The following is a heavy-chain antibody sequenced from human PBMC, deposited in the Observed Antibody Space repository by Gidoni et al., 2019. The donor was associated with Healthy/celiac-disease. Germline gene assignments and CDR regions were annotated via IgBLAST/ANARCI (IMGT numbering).Heavy chain of an antibody. D-gene: IGHD6-13*01. CDR3: ARGGAAGLKSPYYFDY. CDR1: GGSISIGGYY. CDR2: INYSGST. V-gene: IGHV4-31*03. J-gene: IGHJ4*02. Sequence: QVQLQESGPGLVKPSRTLSLTCPVSGGSISIGGYYWSWLRQHPGKGLEWIGYINYSGSTYYNPSLKSRVTISVDTSKNQFSLKLSSGTAADTAVYYCARGGAAGLKSPYYFDYWGQGTLVTVSS.